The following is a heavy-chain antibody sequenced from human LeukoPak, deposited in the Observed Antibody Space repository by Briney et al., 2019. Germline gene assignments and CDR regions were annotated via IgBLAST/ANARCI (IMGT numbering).Heavy chain of an antibody. D-gene: IGHD3-9*01. CDR1: GGSISSGGYY. J-gene: IGHJ4*02. V-gene: IGHV4-31*03. CDR3: ARGKENYDILTGYYN. CDR2: IYYSGST. Sequence: SQTLSLTCTVSGGSISSGGYYWSWIRQHPGKGLEWIGYIYYSGSTYYNPSLKSRVSISVDTSKNQFSLKLSSVTAADTAVYYCARGKENYDILTGYYNWGQGTLVTVSS.